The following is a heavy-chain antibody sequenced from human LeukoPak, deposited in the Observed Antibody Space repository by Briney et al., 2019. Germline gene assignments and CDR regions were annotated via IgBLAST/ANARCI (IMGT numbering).Heavy chain of an antibody. CDR1: GYTFSKYS. Sequence: ASVKVSCKASGYTFSKYSINWVRQAPGQGLEWMGWISGYNGKTNYAQKLQGRVTMTTDTSTSTAYMELRSLRSDDTAVYYCARAQGYGYGYFDYWGQGTLVTVSS. CDR3: ARAQGYGYGYFDY. J-gene: IGHJ4*02. CDR2: ISGYNGKT. D-gene: IGHD5-18*01. V-gene: IGHV1-18*01.